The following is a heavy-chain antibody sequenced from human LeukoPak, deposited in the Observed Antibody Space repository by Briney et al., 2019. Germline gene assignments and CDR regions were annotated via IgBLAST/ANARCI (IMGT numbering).Heavy chain of an antibody. CDR1: GYSFTSNY. D-gene: IGHD2/OR15-2a*01. CDR3: ARQGSYSNAIGMGY. J-gene: IGHJ4*02. V-gene: IGHV1-46*01. CDR2: IYPRDGST. Sequence: ASVKVSCKVSGYSFTSNYIHWVRQAPGQGLEWMGMIYPRDGSTSYAQRFQDRVTVTRDTSTSTVHMELSSLRSEDTAVYYCARQGSYSNAIGMGYWGQGTLVTVSS.